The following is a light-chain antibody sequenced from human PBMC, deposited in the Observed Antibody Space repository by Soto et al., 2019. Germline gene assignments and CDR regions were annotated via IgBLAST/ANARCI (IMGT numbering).Light chain of an antibody. CDR1: QSVSSN. CDR3: QQYNNWPPWT. CDR2: GAS. Sequence: EIVMTQSPATLSVSPGERATLSCRASQSVSSNLAWYQQKPGQAPRLLIYGASTRATSIPARFSGSRSGTEFTLTISSLQSEDFAVYYCQQYNNWPPWTFGQGTNLEIK. J-gene: IGKJ2*02. V-gene: IGKV3-15*01.